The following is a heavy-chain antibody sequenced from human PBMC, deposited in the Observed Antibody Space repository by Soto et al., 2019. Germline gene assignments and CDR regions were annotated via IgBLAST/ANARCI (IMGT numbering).Heavy chain of an antibody. CDR3: TTALDDSWYYYDSSGYYYDY. CDR1: GFTFSNAW. Sequence: PGGSLRLSCAASGFTFSNAWMSWVRQAPGKGLEWVGRIKSKTDGGTTDYAAPVKGRFTISRDGSKNTLYLQMNSLKTEDTAVYYCTTALDDSWYYYDSSGYYYDYWGQGTLVTVSS. J-gene: IGHJ4*02. CDR2: IKSKTDGGTT. D-gene: IGHD3-22*01. V-gene: IGHV3-15*01.